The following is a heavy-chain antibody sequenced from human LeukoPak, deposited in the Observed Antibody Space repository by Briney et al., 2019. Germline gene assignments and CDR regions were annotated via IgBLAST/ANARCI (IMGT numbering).Heavy chain of an antibody. J-gene: IGHJ4*02. CDR3: ARLNCLSDECYNY. Sequence: SSETLSLTCIVSGKSITSDFWSWIRQSPGKGLEWIGYINYSGTSEYDPSLKSRATISVDRSGRRVSLKMRSVTAADTAVYYCARLNCLSDECYNYWAVGALVTVSS. CDR2: INYSGTS. D-gene: IGHD3-16*02. V-gene: IGHV4-59*08. CDR1: GKSITSDF.